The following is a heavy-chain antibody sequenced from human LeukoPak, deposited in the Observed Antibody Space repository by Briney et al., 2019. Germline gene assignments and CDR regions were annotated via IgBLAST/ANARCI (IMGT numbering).Heavy chain of an antibody. Sequence: GASVKVSCKASGYTFTSYDINWVRQATGQGLGWMGWMNPNSGNTDYAQKFQGRVTMTRNTSITTAYMELSSLRSEDTAVYYCARAQRYCGSTSCYAPVAFWGQGTLVTVSS. J-gene: IGHJ4*02. V-gene: IGHV1-8*01. CDR2: MNPNSGNT. CDR1: GYTFTSYD. D-gene: IGHD2-2*01. CDR3: ARAQRYCGSTSCYAPVAF.